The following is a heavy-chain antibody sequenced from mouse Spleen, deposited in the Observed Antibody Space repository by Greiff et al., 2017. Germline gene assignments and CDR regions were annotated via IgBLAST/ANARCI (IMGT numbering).Heavy chain of an antibody. CDR1: GYTFTSYW. J-gene: IGHJ4*01. CDR3: TLTTVGALDY. CDR2: IDPSDSET. Sequence: VQLQQPGAELVRPGSSVKLSCKASGYTFTSYWMHWVKQRPIQGLEWIGNIDPSDSETHYNQKFKDKVTLTVDKSSTTAYMQLSSLTSEDSAVYYCTLTTVGALDYWSQGTSVTVSS. D-gene: IGHD1-1*01. V-gene: IGHV1-52*01.